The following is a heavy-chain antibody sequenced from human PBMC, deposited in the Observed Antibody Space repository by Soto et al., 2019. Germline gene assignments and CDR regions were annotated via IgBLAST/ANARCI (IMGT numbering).Heavy chain of an antibody. D-gene: IGHD3-10*01. V-gene: IGHV1-2*02. Sequence: ASVKVSCKASGYTFTGYYMHWVRQAPGQGLEWMGWINPNSGGTNYAQKFQGRVTMTRDTSISTAYMELSRLRSDDTAVYYCARGGMDPGQGYYYGMDVWGQGTTVTVSS. CDR2: INPNSGGT. J-gene: IGHJ6*02. CDR1: GYTFTGYY. CDR3: ARGGMDPGQGYYYGMDV.